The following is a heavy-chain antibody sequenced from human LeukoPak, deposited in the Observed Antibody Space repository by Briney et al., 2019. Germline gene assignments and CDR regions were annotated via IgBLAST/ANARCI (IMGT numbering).Heavy chain of an antibody. Sequence: GGSLRLSCAASGFTFSSYAMSWVRQAPGKGLEWVSAISGSGGSTYYADSVKGRFTISRENSKNTLYLQMNSLRAEDTAVYYCAKLPSYYYYYYMDVWGKGTTVTVSS. CDR1: GFTFSSYA. CDR3: AKLPSYYYYYYMDV. CDR2: ISGSGGST. J-gene: IGHJ6*03. V-gene: IGHV3-23*01.